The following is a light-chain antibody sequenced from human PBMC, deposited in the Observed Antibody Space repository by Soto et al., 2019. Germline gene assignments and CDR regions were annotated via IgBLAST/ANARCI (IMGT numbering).Light chain of an antibody. Sequence: DIQLTQSPSTLSASVGDRVTITCRASQSISTWLTWYQQKPGKAPNLLIYKASSLESGVPSRFSGSGSGTEFTLTISSLQPDDFATYYCQHCSSFPYTFGQGTRLEN. CDR2: KAS. CDR1: QSISTW. CDR3: QHCSSFPYT. V-gene: IGKV1-5*03. J-gene: IGKJ5*01.